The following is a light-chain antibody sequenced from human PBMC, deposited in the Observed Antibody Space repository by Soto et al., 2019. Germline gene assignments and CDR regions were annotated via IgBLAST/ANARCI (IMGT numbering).Light chain of an antibody. J-gene: IGLJ1*01. Sequence: QSVLTQPPSISGAPGQRVTISCTGSVSNIGAGSDVHWYHQLPGTAPKLLIYGNTNRPSGVPDRFSGSKSGTSASLAIAGLQTEDEGDYYCQTYDSSLSGIYVFRTGTKVTVL. V-gene: IGLV1-40*01. CDR3: QTYDSSLSGIYV. CDR2: GNT. CDR1: VSNIGAGSD.